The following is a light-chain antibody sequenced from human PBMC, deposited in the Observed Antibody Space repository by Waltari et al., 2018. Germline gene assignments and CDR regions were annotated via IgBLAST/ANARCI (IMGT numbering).Light chain of an antibody. CDR1: QTVRTTY. V-gene: IGKV3-20*01. J-gene: IGKJ4*01. CDR2: DTS. CDR3: QQYDISPRT. Sequence: EFVLRQSPGTRTLSPGERATASCRASQTVRTTYLAWYQQKPGQAPTLLIYDTSSRATGIPDRFSGSVSGADVSLPISSLEPEDFAVYYCQQYDISPRTFGGGTKVE.